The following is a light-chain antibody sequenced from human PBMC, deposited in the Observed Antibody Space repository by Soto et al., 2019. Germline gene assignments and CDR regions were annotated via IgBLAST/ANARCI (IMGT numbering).Light chain of an antibody. CDR3: CSFAGTTTFYV. CDR1: SSDFGNNNL. CDR2: EVT. Sequence: QSVLTQPASVSGSPGQLIAISCTGTSSDFGNNNLVSWYQQHPGKAPKLMIYEVTKRPSGVSDRFSGSKSGSTASLTISGLQAEDEADYYYCSFAGTTTFYVFGSGTTVTVL. J-gene: IGLJ1*01. V-gene: IGLV2-23*02.